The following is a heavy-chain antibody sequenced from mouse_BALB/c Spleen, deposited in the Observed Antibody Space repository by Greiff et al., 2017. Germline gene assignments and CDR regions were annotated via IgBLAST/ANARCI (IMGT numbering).Heavy chain of an antibody. CDR1: GYSITSDYA. Sequence: EVQLVESGPGLVKPSQSLSLTCTVTGYSITSDYAWNWIRQFPGNKLEWMGYISYSGSTSYNPSLKSRISITRDTSKNQFFLQLNSVTTEDTATYYCASTRPPRAMDYWGQGTSVTVSS. V-gene: IGHV3-2*02. CDR3: ASTRPPRAMDY. J-gene: IGHJ4*01. CDR2: ISYSGST.